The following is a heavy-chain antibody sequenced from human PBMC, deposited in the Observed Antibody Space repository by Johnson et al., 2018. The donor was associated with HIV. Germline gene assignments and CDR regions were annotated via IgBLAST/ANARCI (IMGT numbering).Heavy chain of an antibody. CDR2: ISSSGSTI. V-gene: IGHV3-48*01. D-gene: IGHD3-22*01. Sequence: VQLVESGGGLIQTEGSLRLSCEVSRLKGRIYAMSWVRTDRGKGMEWVSYISSSGSTIYYADSVKGRFTISRDNSKNTLYLQRGSLRAEDMAVYYCARGGYYYDGDGAFDFWGQGTIVTVSS. J-gene: IGHJ3*01. CDR3: ARGGYYYDGDGAFDF. CDR1: RLKGRIYA.